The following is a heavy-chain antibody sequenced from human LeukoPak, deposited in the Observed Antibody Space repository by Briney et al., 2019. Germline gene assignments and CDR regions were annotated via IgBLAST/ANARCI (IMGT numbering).Heavy chain of an antibody. CDR1: GGSFSGYY. V-gene: IGHV4-34*01. Sequence: PSETLSLTCAVYGGSFSGYYWSWIRQPPGKGLEWIGEINHSGSTNYNPSLKSRVTISVDTSKNQFSLKLSSVTAADTAVYYCARGRQNCDHDYWGQGTLVTVSS. J-gene: IGHJ4*02. CDR2: INHSGST. D-gene: IGHD1-1*01. CDR3: ARGRQNCDHDY.